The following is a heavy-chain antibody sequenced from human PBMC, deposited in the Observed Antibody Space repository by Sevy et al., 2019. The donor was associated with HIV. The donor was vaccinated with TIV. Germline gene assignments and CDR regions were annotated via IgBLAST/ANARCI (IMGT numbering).Heavy chain of an antibody. CDR1: GFTFSSYG. J-gene: IGHJ6*02. CDR3: ARAGDIVEVAAHYGMDV. V-gene: IGHV3-33*01. CDR2: IWYDGINK. Sequence: GGSLRLSCAASGFTFSSYGMHWVRQAPGKGLEWVAVIWYDGINKYYGDSVKGRFTTSRDNSKNTVYLQMTNLRAEDTAVYYCARAGDIVEVAAHYGMDVWGQGTTVTVSS. D-gene: IGHD2-15*01.